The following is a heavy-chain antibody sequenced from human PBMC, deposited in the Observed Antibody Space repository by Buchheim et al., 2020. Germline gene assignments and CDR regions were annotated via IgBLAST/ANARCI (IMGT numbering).Heavy chain of an antibody. Sequence: EVQLLDSGGGLVQPGGSLRLSCAASGFTFDGFSITWVRQAPGKGLKWVSTIISSGGGTYYADSVKGRFTISRENSKNTVYLQMNRLRAEDTAIYYCVKTMGAIDFDFWGQGT. D-gene: IGHD1-26*01. CDR3: VKTMGAIDFDF. V-gene: IGHV3-23*01. CDR2: IISSGGGT. CDR1: GFTFDGFS. J-gene: IGHJ4*02.